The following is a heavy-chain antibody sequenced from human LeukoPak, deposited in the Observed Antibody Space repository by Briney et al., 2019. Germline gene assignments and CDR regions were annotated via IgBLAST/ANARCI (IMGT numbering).Heavy chain of an antibody. CDR3: ARRWSYDAFDI. CDR2: ISGSGGST. V-gene: IGHV3-23*01. CDR1: GFTFSDFY. Sequence: GGSLRLSCAASGFTFSDFYMSWIRQAPGKGLEWVSAISGSGGSTYYADSVKGRFTISRDNSKNTLYLQMNSLRAEDTAVYYCARRWSYDAFDIWGQGTMVTVSS. D-gene: IGHD2-15*01. J-gene: IGHJ3*02.